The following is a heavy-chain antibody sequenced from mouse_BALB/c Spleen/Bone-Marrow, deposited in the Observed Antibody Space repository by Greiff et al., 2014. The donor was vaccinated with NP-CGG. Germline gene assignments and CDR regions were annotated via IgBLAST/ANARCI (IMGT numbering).Heavy chain of an antibody. J-gene: IGHJ3*01. CDR1: GFTFSSYA. D-gene: IGHD2-10*02. Sequence: DVMLVESGGGLVKPGGSLKLSCAASGFTFSSYAMSWVRQTPEKRLEWVASISSGGSTYYPDSVKGRFTISRDNARNILYLQMSSLKSEDTAMYYCAKRGAYGNFWFAYWRQGTLVTVSA. CDR3: AKRGAYGNFWFAY. CDR2: ISSGGST. V-gene: IGHV5-6-5*01.